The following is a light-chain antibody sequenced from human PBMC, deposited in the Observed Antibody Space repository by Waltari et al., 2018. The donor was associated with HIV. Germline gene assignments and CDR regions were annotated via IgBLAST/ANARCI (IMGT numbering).Light chain of an antibody. J-gene: IGLJ3*02. CDR2: DVS. Sequence: QSALTQPASLSGSPGQSIPISCTGTMSDLGRNNLVSWYPQPPVKVPKLIIFDVSNRPSRVSNRFTGYKSSNTAALTIAGLQAESEADYSCYSWAGSSTSNWVCGGGTKLTVL. CDR3: YSWAGSSTSNWV. V-gene: IGLV2-23*02. CDR1: MSDLGRNNL.